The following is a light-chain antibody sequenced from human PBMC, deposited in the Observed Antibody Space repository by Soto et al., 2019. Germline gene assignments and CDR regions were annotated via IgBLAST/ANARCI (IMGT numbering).Light chain of an antibody. CDR1: QSVSST. J-gene: IGKJ1*01. Sequence: EIVMTQSPATLSVSPGESATLSCRASQSVSSTLVWYQQTPDHAPSLLISCASTRATGIKERFSGRGSGTEFTLTSSSLQYEDWAVYDCQQATKWPKTFGHGTK. CDR3: QQATKWPKT. V-gene: IGKV3D-15*01. CDR2: CAS.